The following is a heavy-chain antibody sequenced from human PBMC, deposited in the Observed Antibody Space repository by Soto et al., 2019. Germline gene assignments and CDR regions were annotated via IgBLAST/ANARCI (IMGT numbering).Heavy chain of an antibody. D-gene: IGHD2-15*01. CDR1: GFTFSSYA. CDR3: AKSKVVVAATPHFDY. J-gene: IGHJ4*02. V-gene: IGHV3-23*01. Sequence: GGSLRLSCATSGFTFSSYAMSWVRQAPGKGLEWVSAISGSGGSTYYADSVKGRFTISRDNSKNTLYLQMNSLRAEDTAVYYCAKSKVVVAATPHFDYWGQGTLVTVSS. CDR2: ISGSGGST.